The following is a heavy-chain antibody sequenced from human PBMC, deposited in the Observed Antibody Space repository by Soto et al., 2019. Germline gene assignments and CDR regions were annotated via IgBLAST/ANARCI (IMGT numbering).Heavy chain of an antibody. V-gene: IGHV1-18*01. CDR3: ARLMREKLTWYYYYGMDV. D-gene: IGHD1-1*01. J-gene: IGHJ6*02. Sequence: GASVKVSCKASGYTFTSYGISWVRQAPGQGLEWMGWISAYNGNTNYAQKLQGRVTMTTDTSTSTAYMELRSLRSDDTAVYYCARLMREKLTWYYYYGMDVWGQGTTVTVSS. CDR2: ISAYNGNT. CDR1: GYTFTSYG.